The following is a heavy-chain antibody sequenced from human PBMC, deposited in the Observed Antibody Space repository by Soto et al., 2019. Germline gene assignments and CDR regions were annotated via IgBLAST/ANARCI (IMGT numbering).Heavy chain of an antibody. V-gene: IGHV3-13*01. D-gene: IGHD3-3*01. CDR3: ARDKGPGVRFLEWLPDSRQNYGMDV. Sequence: GGSLRLSCAASGFTFSSYDMHWVRQATGKGLEWVSAIGTAGDTYYPGSVKGRFTISRENAKNSLYLQMNSLRAEDTAVYYCARDKGPGVRFLEWLPDSRQNYGMDVWGQGTTVTVSS. J-gene: IGHJ6*02. CDR2: IGTAGDT. CDR1: GFTFSSYD.